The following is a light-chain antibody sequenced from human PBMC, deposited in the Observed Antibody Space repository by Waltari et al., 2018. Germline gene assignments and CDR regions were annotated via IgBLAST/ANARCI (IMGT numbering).Light chain of an antibody. Sequence: DIQLTQSPSTLSASVGASVTIPCRPSQSISSWLAWYQQKPGKAPKLLTYKASTLESGVPSRFSGSGSGTEFTLTVSSLQPDDFATYYCQQYNSDPTFGQGTKVEIK. CDR3: QQYNSDPT. CDR2: KAS. CDR1: QSISSW. J-gene: IGKJ1*01. V-gene: IGKV1-5*03.